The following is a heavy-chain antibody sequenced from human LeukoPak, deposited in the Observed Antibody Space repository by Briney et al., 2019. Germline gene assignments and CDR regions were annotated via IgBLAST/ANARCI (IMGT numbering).Heavy chain of an antibody. CDR1: GFSLSTSGVG. CDR2: IYWNDDK. CDR3: ARRIAVAFDS. J-gene: IGHJ4*02. V-gene: IGHV2-5*01. Sequence: SGPTLVNPTQTLXLTCTFSGFSLSTSGVGVGWLRQPPGKALEWLALIYWNDDKRYSPSLNSRLTVTKDTSKNQVVLTVTNMDPVDTATYYCARRIAVAFDSWGQGTLVTVSS. D-gene: IGHD6-19*01.